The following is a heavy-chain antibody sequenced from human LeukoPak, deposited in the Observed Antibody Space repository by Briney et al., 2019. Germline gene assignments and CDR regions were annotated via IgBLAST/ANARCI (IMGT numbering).Heavy chain of an antibody. V-gene: IGHV4-34*01. CDR3: ARGPAYYVWGSYRSRPLDY. CDR1: GGSFSGYY. Sequence: SETLSLTCAVYGGSFSGYYWSWIRQPPGKGLEWIGEINHSGSTNYNPSLKSRVTISVDTSKTQFSLKLSSVTAADTAVYYCARGPAYYVWGSYRSRPLDYWGQGTLVTVSS. D-gene: IGHD3-16*02. J-gene: IGHJ4*02. CDR2: INHSGST.